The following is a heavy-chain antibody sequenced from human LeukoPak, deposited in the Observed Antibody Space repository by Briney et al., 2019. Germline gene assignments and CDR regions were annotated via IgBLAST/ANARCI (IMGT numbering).Heavy chain of an antibody. V-gene: IGHV1-2*02. CDR2: INPDSGGT. D-gene: IGHD5-12*01. CDR3: ARSDIVATTGYYYDSVY. CDR1: GYTFTGYY. Sequence: ASVKVSCKASGYTFTGYYMHWVRQAPGQGLEWMGWINPDSGGTNYAQKFQGRVTMTRDTSISTAYMALSRLRSDDTAVYYCARSDIVATTGYYYDSVYWGQGTLVTVSS. J-gene: IGHJ4*02.